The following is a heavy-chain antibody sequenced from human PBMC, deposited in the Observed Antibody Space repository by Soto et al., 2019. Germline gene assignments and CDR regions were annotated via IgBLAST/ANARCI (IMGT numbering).Heavy chain of an antibody. CDR1: GGSISSSSDY. Sequence: SETLSLTCTVSGGSISSSSDYWGWIRQPPGKGLEWIGSIYYSGSTYYNPSLKSRVTISVDTSKNQFSLKLSSVTAADTAVYYCARVEWYYDILTGYSRPYYFDYWGQGTLVTVSS. D-gene: IGHD3-9*01. CDR2: IYYSGST. J-gene: IGHJ4*02. CDR3: ARVEWYYDILTGYSRPYYFDY. V-gene: IGHV4-39*01.